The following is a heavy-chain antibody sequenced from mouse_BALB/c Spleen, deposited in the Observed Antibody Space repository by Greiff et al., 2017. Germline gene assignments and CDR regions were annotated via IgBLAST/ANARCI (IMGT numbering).Heavy chain of an antibody. CDR1: GFNIKDYY. J-gene: IGHJ3*01. V-gene: IGHV14-4*02. Sequence: VQLQQSGAELVRSGASVKLSCTASGFNIKDYYMHWVKQRPEQGLEWIGWIDPENGDTEYAPKFQGKATMTADTSSNTAYLQLSSLTSEDTAVYYCNAEDYGAYWGQGTLVTVSA. CDR2: IDPENGDT. D-gene: IGHD1-1*01. CDR3: NAEDYGAY.